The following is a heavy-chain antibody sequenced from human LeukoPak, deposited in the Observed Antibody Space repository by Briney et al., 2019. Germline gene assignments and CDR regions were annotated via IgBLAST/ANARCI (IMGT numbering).Heavy chain of an antibody. Sequence: SETLSLTCAVSGGSISSYYWSWIRQPPGKGLEWIGYIYYSGSTNYNPSLKSRVTISVDTSKNQFSLKLSSVTAADTAVYYCAMIRPGVVAGVKGAVFDYWGQGTLVTVSS. J-gene: IGHJ4*02. CDR2: IYYSGST. CDR1: GGSISSYY. CDR3: AMIRPGVVAGVKGAVFDY. D-gene: IGHD2-2*01. V-gene: IGHV4-59*08.